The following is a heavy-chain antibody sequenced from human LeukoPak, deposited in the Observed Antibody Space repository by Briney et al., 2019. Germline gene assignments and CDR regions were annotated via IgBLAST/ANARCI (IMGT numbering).Heavy chain of an antibody. D-gene: IGHD3-3*01. V-gene: IGHV1-69*05. CDR1: GYTFTSYC. J-gene: IGHJ1*01. CDR3: ARGTTILDENDHQPHAEYFQH. Sequence: SVKVSCKASGYTFTSYCFTWVRQAPGQGLEWMGRIIPIFGTANYAQKFQGRVTITTDESTSTAYMELSSLRSEDTAVYYCARGTTILDENDHQPHAEYFQHWGQGTLVTVSS. CDR2: IIPIFGTA.